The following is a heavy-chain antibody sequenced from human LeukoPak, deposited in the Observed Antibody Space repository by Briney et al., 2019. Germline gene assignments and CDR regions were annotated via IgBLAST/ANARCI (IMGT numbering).Heavy chain of an antibody. V-gene: IGHV3-23*01. J-gene: IGHJ3*02. Sequence: GGTLRLSCTASGFIFNNYAMSWVRQAPGKGLQWVSTITNTGGRIDYVGSVKGRFTISRDNSNNTLSLQMNSLRPEDTATYYCAKGTYIARRCYGNAFDIWGQGTVVTVSS. CDR2: ITNTGGRI. CDR3: AKGTYIARRCYGNAFDI. CDR1: GFIFNNYA. D-gene: IGHD2-15*01.